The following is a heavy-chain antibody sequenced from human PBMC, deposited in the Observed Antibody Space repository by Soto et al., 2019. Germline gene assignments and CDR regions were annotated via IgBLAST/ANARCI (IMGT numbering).Heavy chain of an antibody. J-gene: IGHJ4*02. V-gene: IGHV1-24*01. CDR2: FDPEDGET. CDR1: GYTLTELS. CDR3: ATSPFSVESVDNTYEY. D-gene: IGHD1-1*01. Sequence: GASVKVSCKDSGYTLTELSMHWVRQAPGKGLEWMGGFDPEDGETIYAQKFQGRVTMTEDTSTDTAYMELSSLRSEDTAVYYCATSPFSVESVDNTYEYWGQGTLVTVSS.